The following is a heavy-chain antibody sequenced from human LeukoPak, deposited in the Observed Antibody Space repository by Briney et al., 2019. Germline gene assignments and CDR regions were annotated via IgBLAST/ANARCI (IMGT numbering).Heavy chain of an antibody. Sequence: PGGSLRLSCAASGFTFSSYGVHWVRQAPGKGLEWVAFIRYDGSNKYYADSVKGRFTISRDNSKNTLYLQMNSLRAEDTAVYYCAKDPGNYYGSGSYWNDYWGQGTLVTVSS. V-gene: IGHV3-30*02. CDR2: IRYDGSNK. D-gene: IGHD3-10*01. CDR1: GFTFSSYG. CDR3: AKDPGNYYGSGSYWNDY. J-gene: IGHJ4*02.